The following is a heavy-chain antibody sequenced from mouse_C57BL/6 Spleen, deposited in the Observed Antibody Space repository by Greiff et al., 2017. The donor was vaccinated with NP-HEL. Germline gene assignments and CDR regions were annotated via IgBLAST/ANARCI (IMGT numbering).Heavy chain of an antibody. CDR2: IYPGDGDT. CDR3: ASNWDVDYYAMDY. Sequence: QVQLQQSGPELVKPGASVKISCKASGYAFSSSWMNWVKQRPGKGLEWIGRIYPGDGDTNYNGKFKGKATLTADKSSSTAYMQLSSLTSEDSAVYFCASNWDVDYYAMDYWGQGTSVTVSS. J-gene: IGHJ4*01. D-gene: IGHD4-1*01. CDR1: GYAFSSSW. V-gene: IGHV1-82*01.